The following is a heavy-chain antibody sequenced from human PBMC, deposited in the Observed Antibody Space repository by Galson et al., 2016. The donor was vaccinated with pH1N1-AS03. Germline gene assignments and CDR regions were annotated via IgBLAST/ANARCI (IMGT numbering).Heavy chain of an antibody. Sequence: QSGAEVKKPGESLRISCQGSGHSFDSYWITWVRQMPGKGLEWMGRINPLDSYNDYNPSFQGHVSFSVDKSIHTAYLQWSSLEASDTGIYYCARQGNTVTANHVWLDTWGQGTLVTVSS. CDR3: ARQGNTVTANHVWLDT. D-gene: IGHD2/OR15-2a*01. V-gene: IGHV5-10-1*01. J-gene: IGHJ5*02. CDR1: GHSFDSYW. CDR2: INPLDSYN.